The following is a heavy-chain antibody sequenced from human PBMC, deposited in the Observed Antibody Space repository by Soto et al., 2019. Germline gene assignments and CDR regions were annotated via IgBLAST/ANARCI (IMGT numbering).Heavy chain of an antibody. CDR3: ARGVDDYYYYMDV. J-gene: IGHJ6*03. D-gene: IGHD2-15*01. Sequence: PGESLNISCKGSGYSFTSYWIGLVRQMPGKGLEWMGIIYPGDSDTRYSPSFQGQVTISADKSISTAYLQWSSLKASDTAMYYCARGVDDYYYYMDVWGKGTTVTVSS. CDR1: GYSFTSYW. CDR2: IYPGDSDT. V-gene: IGHV5-51*01.